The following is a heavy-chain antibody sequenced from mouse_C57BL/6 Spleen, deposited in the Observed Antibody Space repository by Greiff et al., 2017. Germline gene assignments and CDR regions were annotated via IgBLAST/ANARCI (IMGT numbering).Heavy chain of an antibody. Sequence: DVKLVESGGGLVKPGGSLKLSCAASGFTFSSYTMSWVRQTPEKRLAWVATISGGGGNTYYPDSVKGRFTISRDNAKNTLYLQMSSLRSEDTDLYYCARREYFDYWGQGTTLTVSS. V-gene: IGHV5-9*01. CDR1: GFTFSSYT. CDR3: ARREYFDY. CDR2: ISGGGGNT. J-gene: IGHJ2*01.